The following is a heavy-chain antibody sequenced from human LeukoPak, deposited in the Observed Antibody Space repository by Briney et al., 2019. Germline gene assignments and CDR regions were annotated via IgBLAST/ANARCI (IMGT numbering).Heavy chain of an antibody. Sequence: GGSLRLSCAASGFTFSSYAMHWVRQAPGKELEWVAVISYDGSNKYYADSVKGRFTISRDNSKNTLYLQMNSLRAEDTAVYYCARAPYGLRMVAMSSLNYFDYWGQGTLVTVSS. V-gene: IGHV3-30*04. CDR1: GFTFSSYA. J-gene: IGHJ4*02. CDR2: ISYDGSNK. D-gene: IGHD5-12*01. CDR3: ARAPYGLRMVAMSSLNYFDY.